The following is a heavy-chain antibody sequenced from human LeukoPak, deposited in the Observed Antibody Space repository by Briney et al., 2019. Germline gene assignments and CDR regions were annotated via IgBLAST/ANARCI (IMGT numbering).Heavy chain of an antibody. V-gene: IGHV3-64*01. D-gene: IGHD6-13*01. CDR1: GFTFSNYA. CDR2: ISSNGGST. J-gene: IGHJ4*02. Sequence: GGSLRLSCAASGFTFSNYAMHWVRQAPGKGLEYVSAISSNGGSTYYANSVKGRFTISRDNSKNTLYLQMGSLRAEDMAVYYCARGGSSSWYAANDYWGQGTLVTASS. CDR3: ARGGSSSWYAANDY.